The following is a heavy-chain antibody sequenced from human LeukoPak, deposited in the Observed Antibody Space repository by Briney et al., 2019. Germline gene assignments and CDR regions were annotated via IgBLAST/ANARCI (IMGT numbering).Heavy chain of an antibody. CDR2: ISSSSSTI. D-gene: IGHD1-26*01. Sequence: PGGSLRLSCAASGFTFSSYSMNWVRQAPGKGLEWVSYISSSSSTIYYADSVKGRFTISRDNAKNSLYLQMNSLRAEDTAVYYCARQNRSHRSSWFDPWGQGTLVTVSS. CDR3: ARQNRSHRSSWFDP. CDR1: GFTFSSYS. J-gene: IGHJ5*02. V-gene: IGHV3-48*01.